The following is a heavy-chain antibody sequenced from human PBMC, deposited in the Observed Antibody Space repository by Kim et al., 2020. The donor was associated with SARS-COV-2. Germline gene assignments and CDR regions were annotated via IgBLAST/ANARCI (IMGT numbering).Heavy chain of an antibody. Sequence: SETLSLTCAVYGGSFSGYYWSWIRQPPGKGLEWIGEINHSGSTNYNPSLKSRVTISVDTSKNQFSLKLSSVTAADTAVYYCARRGYDYVWGSYRRYFDYWGQGTLVTVSS. CDR1: GGSFSGYY. J-gene: IGHJ4*02. D-gene: IGHD3-16*02. V-gene: IGHV4-34*01. CDR2: INHSGST. CDR3: ARRGYDYVWGSYRRYFDY.